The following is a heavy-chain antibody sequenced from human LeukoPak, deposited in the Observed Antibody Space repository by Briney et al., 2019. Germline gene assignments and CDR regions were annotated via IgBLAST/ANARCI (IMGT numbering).Heavy chain of an antibody. CDR2: MGVSGDNV. CDR1: GFTFSAYG. J-gene: IGHJ3*02. V-gene: IGHV3-23*01. Sequence: GGSLRLTCAASGFTFSAYGVTWVRQAPGKGLEWVSSMGVSGDNVHYADSVKGRFAISRDNSKNTLYLQMNSLRAEDAAVYYCAKDPNGDYVGAFDTWGQGTMVIVSS. CDR3: AKDPNGDYVGAFDT. D-gene: IGHD4-17*01.